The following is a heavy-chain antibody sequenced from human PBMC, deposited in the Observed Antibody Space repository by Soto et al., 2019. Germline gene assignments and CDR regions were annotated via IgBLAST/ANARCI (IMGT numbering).Heavy chain of an antibody. CDR3: ARGGYSPHDGFLYYYGMDV. CDR2: INPSGGST. D-gene: IGHD5-18*01. J-gene: IGHJ6*02. CDR1: GYTFTSYY. V-gene: IGHV1-46*01. Sequence: QVQLVQSGAEVKKPGASVKVSCKASGYTFTSYYMHWVRQAPGQGLEWMGIINPSGGSTSYAQKFQGRVTMTRDTSTSTVYMELSSLRSEDTAVYYWARGGYSPHDGFLYYYGMDVWGQGTTVTVSS.